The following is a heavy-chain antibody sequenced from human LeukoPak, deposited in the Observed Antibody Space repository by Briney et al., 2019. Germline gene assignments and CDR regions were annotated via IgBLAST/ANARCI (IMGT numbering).Heavy chain of an antibody. D-gene: IGHD2-21*01. CDR1: GFTFRTHA. CDR2: IGGVAVST. CDR3: VKDWAYCFPL. Sequence: GGSLRLSCVASGFTFRTHAMSWVRQAPGKGLEWVSTIGGVAVSTDYADSVKGRFTFSRDDSKSTVYLQMNSLRAEDTAVYYCVKDWAYCFPLWGQGTLVTVSS. J-gene: IGHJ4*02. V-gene: IGHV3-23*01.